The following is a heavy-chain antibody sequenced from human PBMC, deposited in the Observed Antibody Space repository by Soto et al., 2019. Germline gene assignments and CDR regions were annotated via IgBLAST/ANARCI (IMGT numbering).Heavy chain of an antibody. V-gene: IGHV3-74*01. CDR3: ARAAMLTTVTTANWYFDL. D-gene: IGHD4-17*01. Sequence: EVQLVESGGGLVQPGGSLRLSCAGSGFTFSSYWMHWVRQAPGKGLVWVSHINSDGSRTSYADSVTGRFTISRDNAMNTLYLQMNSLGVEATAVYYCARAAMLTTVTTANWYFDLWGRGTLVTVSS. CDR2: INSDGSRT. J-gene: IGHJ2*01. CDR1: GFTFSSYW.